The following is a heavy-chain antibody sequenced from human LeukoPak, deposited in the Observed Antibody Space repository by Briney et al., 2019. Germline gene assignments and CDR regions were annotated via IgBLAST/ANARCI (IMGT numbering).Heavy chain of an antibody. CDR1: GFTVSSFP. D-gene: IGHD6-6*01. CDR2: ISGGGGGS. V-gene: IGHV3-23*01. J-gene: IGHJ4*02. Sequence: GGSLRLSCAASGFTVSSFPMSWVRQAPGKGLEWVSAISGGGGGSVYADSVRGWFTISRDNSKNTLYMQMNNLRVEDTAVYYCAKEVRTISSYREEFNYWGQGALVTASS. CDR3: AKEVRTISSYREEFNY.